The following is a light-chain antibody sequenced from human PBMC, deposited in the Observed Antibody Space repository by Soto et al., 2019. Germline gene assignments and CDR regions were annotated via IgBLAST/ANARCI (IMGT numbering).Light chain of an antibody. CDR2: GAS. Sequence: EIVMTQSPATVSVSPGERVTLSCRASQSVSSDLAWYQYKPGQAPRLLIYGASTRATGTPARFSGSGSGTEFSLSISSLQSEDFAVYYCLQYNDWPPKQYTFGQGTKLEIK. V-gene: IGKV3-15*01. CDR1: QSVSSD. J-gene: IGKJ2*01. CDR3: LQYNDWPPKQYT.